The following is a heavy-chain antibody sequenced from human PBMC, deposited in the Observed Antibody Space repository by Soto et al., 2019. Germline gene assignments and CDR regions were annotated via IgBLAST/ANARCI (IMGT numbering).Heavy chain of an antibody. J-gene: IGHJ4*02. CDR2: ISGSGGST. Sequence: EVQLLESGGGLVQPGGSLRLSCAASGFTFSSYAMSWVRQAPGKGLEWVSAISGSGGSTYYADAVKGRFTISRDNSKITLYLQMNNLRAEDTAVYYCAKDLIAVAGTLFEYWGQGTLVTVSS. CDR3: AKDLIAVAGTLFEY. V-gene: IGHV3-23*01. D-gene: IGHD6-19*01. CDR1: GFTFSSYA.